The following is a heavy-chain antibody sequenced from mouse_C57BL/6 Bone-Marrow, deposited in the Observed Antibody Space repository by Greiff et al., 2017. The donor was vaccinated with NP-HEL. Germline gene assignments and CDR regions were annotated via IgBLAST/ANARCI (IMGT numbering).Heavy chain of an antibody. CDR1: GYSITSDY. Sequence: EVKLVESGPGLAKPSQTLSLTCSVSGYSITSDYWNWIRKFPGNKLEYMGYISYSGSTYYNPSPKSRISITRDTSKNQYYLQLNSVTTKYTATDYCARDGVYDGYRYFEVWGTGTTVTVSS. J-gene: IGHJ1*03. V-gene: IGHV3-8*01. D-gene: IGHD2-3*01. CDR2: ISYSGST. CDR3: ARDGVYDGYRYFEV.